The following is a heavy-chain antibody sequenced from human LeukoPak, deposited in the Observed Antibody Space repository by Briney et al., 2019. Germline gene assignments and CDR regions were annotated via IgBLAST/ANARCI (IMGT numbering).Heavy chain of an antibody. CDR3: ARTVGASEGVDY. CDR1: GFSFSSYG. V-gene: IGHV3-23*01. D-gene: IGHD1-26*01. J-gene: IGHJ4*02. Sequence: GGTLRLSCAASGFSFSSYGMSWVRQAPGKGLEWVSAISGSGGSTYYADSVKGRFTISRDNAKNSLYLQMNSLRAEDTAVYYCARTVGASEGVDYWGQGTLVTVSS. CDR2: ISGSGGST.